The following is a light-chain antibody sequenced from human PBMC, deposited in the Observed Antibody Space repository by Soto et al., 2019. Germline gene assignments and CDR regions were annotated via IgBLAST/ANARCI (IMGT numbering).Light chain of an antibody. J-gene: IGKJ5*01. V-gene: IGKV3-11*01. CDR2: DAS. CDR3: QVRTNWSIA. CDR1: QSVSSY. Sequence: VWPPSPATLSLSPVSRANLSGRASQSVSSYLAWYQQKPGQAPRLLIYDASNRATGIPARFSGSGSGTDFALTINNLEPEDFAVYYCQVRTNWSIAFGQGTRLDIK.